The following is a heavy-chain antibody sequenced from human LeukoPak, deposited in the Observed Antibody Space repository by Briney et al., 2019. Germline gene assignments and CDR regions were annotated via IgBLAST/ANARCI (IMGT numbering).Heavy chain of an antibody. Sequence: PGGSLRLSCAASGFTFSSYAMSWVRQAPGKGLEWVSAISGSGGSTYYADSVKGRFTISRDNSKNTLYLQMNSLRAEDTAVYYCAKFPYYDILTGYSYFDYWGQGTLVTVSS. V-gene: IGHV3-23*01. CDR3: AKFPYYDILTGYSYFDY. CDR2: ISGSGGST. D-gene: IGHD3-9*01. CDR1: GFTFSSYA. J-gene: IGHJ4*02.